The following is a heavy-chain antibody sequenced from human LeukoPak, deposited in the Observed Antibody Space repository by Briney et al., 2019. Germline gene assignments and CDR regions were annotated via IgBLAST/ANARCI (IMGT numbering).Heavy chain of an antibody. Sequence: SETLSLTCGVSGGSITSTNWWGWVRQPPGQGLEWIGEISLSGLTNYNPSLNSRVTMALDTSKSHLSLNLTSVTAADTAVYYCSRENGAFSPFGYWGQGTLVTVPS. CDR2: ISLSGLT. J-gene: IGHJ4*02. V-gene: IGHV4-4*02. D-gene: IGHD2-8*01. CDR3: SRENGAFSPFGY. CDR1: GGSITSTNW.